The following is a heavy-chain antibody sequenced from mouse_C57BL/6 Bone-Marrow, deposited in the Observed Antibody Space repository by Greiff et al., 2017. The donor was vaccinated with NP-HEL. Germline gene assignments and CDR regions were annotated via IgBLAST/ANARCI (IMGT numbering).Heavy chain of an antibody. Sequence: EVKLQESGPGLVKPSQSLSLTCSVTGYSITSGYYWNWIRQFPGNKLEWMGYISYDGSNNYNPSLKNRISITRDTSKNQFFLKLNSVTTEDTATYYCARDYDYVYWGQGTTLTVSS. J-gene: IGHJ2*01. CDR3: ARDYDYVY. V-gene: IGHV3-6*01. CDR2: ISYDGSN. D-gene: IGHD2-4*01. CDR1: GYSITSGYY.